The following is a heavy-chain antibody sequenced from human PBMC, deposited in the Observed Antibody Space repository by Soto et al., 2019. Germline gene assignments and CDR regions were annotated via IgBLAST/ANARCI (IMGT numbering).Heavy chain of an antibody. CDR2: IKSKTDGGTT. V-gene: IGHV3-15*07. D-gene: IGHD3-22*01. J-gene: IGHJ4*02. CDR3: TTEPGFYFDSSGPENLVD. Sequence: GGSLRLSCTASGFTFSNAWMNWVRQAPGKGLEWVGRIKSKTDGGTTDYAAPVKGRFTISRDDSKNTLYLQMNSLKTEDTAVYYCTTEPGFYFDSSGPENLVDWGQGIRVTVSS. CDR1: GFTFSNAW.